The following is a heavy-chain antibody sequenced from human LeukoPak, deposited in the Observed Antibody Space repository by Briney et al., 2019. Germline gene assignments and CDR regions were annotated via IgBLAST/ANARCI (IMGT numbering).Heavy chain of an antibody. D-gene: IGHD5-12*01. CDR2: ISGSGGTT. CDR3: AKVKREESKWPPRFFDY. CDR1: GFTLSSYA. Sequence: GGSLRLSCAASGFTLSSYAMSWVRQAPGKGLEWVSGISGSGGTTYYADSVKGRFTISRDNSKNTLHLQMNSLRAEDTAVYYCAKVKREESKWPPRFFDYWGQGTLVTVSS. J-gene: IGHJ4*02. V-gene: IGHV3-23*01.